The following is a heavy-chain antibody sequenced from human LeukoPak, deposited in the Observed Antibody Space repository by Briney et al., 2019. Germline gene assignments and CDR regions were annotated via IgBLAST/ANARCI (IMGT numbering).Heavy chain of an antibody. Sequence: SETLSLACAVYGGSFSGYYWSWIRQPPGKGLEWIGEINHSGSTNYNPSLKSRVTISVDTSKNQFSLKLSSVTAADTAVYYCARRSYCYGDARRYYFDYWGQGTLVTVSS. CDR1: GGSFSGYY. CDR3: ARRSYCYGDARRYYFDY. CDR2: INHSGST. D-gene: IGHD5-18*01. V-gene: IGHV4-34*01. J-gene: IGHJ4*02.